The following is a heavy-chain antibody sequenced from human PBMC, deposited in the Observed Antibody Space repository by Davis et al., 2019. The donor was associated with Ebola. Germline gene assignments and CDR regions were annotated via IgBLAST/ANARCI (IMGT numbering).Heavy chain of an antibody. CDR2: IIPILGIA. CDR3: ASDVDTAPLDY. CDR1: GYTFTAFF. D-gene: IGHD5-18*01. V-gene: IGHV1-69*04. J-gene: IGHJ4*02. Sequence: SVKVSCKASGYTFTAFFIHWVRQSPGQGLEWMGRIIPILGIANYAQKFQGRVTITADKSTSTAYMELSSLRSEDTAVYYCASDVDTAPLDYWGQGTLVTISS.